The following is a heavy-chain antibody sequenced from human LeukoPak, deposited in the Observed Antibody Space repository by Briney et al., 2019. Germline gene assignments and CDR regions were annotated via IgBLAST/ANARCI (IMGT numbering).Heavy chain of an antibody. Sequence: ASVKVSCKASGYTFTSYGISWVRQAPGQGLEWMGWINFYNGNIDYAQKLQGRVTMTTDTSTSTAYRDLSSLRSEDMAVYYCARDNAFSSAGYYYMDVWGKGTTVTVSS. D-gene: IGHD6-25*01. V-gene: IGHV1-18*03. CDR2: INFYNGNI. CDR3: ARDNAFSSAGYYYMDV. CDR1: GYTFTSYG. J-gene: IGHJ6*03.